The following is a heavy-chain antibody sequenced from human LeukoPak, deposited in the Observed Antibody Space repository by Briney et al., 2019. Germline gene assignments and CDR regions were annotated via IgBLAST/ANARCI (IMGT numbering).Heavy chain of an antibody. CDR2: IWYDGSNK. CDR3: ARVLGYYDFWSGYPLSRNAFDI. V-gene: IGHV3-33*01. J-gene: IGHJ3*02. Sequence: GGSLRLSCAASGFTFSSYGMHWVRQAPGKGLEWVAVIWYDGSNKYYADSVKGRFTISRDNSKNTLYLQMNSLRAEDTAVYYCARVLGYYDFWSGYPLSRNAFDIWGQGTMVTVSS. D-gene: IGHD3-3*01. CDR1: GFTFSSYG.